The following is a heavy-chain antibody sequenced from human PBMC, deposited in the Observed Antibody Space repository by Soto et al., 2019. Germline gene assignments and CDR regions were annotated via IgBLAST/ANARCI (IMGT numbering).Heavy chain of an antibody. D-gene: IGHD4-17*01. V-gene: IGHV1-8*01. J-gene: IGHJ6*02. Sequence: QVQLVQSGAEVKKPGASVKVSCKASGYTFTSYDINWVRQATGQGLEWMGWMNPNSGNTGYAQQFQGRVTMARNTSLSTGYMELSSLRSEDTAVYYCGRSTVAYYYYGMDVWGQGTTVTVSS. CDR1: GYTFTSYD. CDR3: GRSTVAYYYYGMDV. CDR2: MNPNSGNT.